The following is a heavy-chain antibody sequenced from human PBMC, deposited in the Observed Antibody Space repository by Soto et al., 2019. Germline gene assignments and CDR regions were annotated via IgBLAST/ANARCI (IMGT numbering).Heavy chain of an antibody. D-gene: IGHD4-4*01. CDR3: ARPLYSNYGPGAFDI. J-gene: IGHJ3*02. CDR1: GGSISSGDYY. Sequence: KASETLSLTCTVSGGSISSGDYYWSWIRQPPGKGLEWIGYIYYSGSTYYNPSLKSRVTISVDTSKNQFSLKLSSVTAADTAVYYCARPLYSNYGPGAFDIWGQGTMVTVSS. CDR2: IYYSGST. V-gene: IGHV4-30-4*01.